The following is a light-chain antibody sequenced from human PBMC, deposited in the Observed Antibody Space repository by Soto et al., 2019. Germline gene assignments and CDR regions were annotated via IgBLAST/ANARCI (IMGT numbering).Light chain of an antibody. J-gene: IGKJ1*01. CDR1: QSVSNYY. CDR3: QHYGSPRT. CDR2: DTS. V-gene: IGKV3-20*01. Sequence: EIVLTQSPGTLSLSPGDRATPSCRASQSVSNYYLAWYQQKPGQAPRLLIYDTSSRATGIPDRFIGSGSGTDFTLTISRLEPEDFAVYYCQHYGSPRTFGQGTKVDIK.